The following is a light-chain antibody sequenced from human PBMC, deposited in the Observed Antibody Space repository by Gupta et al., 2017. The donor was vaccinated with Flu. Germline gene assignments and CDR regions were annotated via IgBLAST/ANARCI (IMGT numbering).Light chain of an antibody. CDR2: DVS. V-gene: IGKV3-11*01. CDR1: QSASSY. Sequence: EIVLAQSPATLSLSPGERATLACRASQSASSYFAWYQQKPGQAPRLLIYDVSKRATGIPARFSGSGSGTDFTLTSSRLEHEAFVVYYWHQSYPSGTFGRGTKVEIK. J-gene: IGKJ3*01. CDR3: HQSYPSGT.